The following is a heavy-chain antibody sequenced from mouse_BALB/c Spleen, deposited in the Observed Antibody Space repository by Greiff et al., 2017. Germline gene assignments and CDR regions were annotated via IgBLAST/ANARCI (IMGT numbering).Heavy chain of an antibody. Sequence: QVQLQQPGAELVRPGASVKLSCKASGYTFTSYWINWVKQRPGQGLEWIGNIYPSDSYTNYNQKFKDKATLTVDKSSSTAYMQLSSPTSEDSAVYNCTRGEIFYALDYWGQGTSVTVSS. CDR1: GYTFTSYW. CDR3: TRGEIFYALDY. J-gene: IGHJ4*01. V-gene: IGHV1-69*02. CDR2: IYPSDSYT.